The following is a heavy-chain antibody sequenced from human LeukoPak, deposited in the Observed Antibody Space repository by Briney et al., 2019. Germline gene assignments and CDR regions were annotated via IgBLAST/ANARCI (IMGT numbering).Heavy chain of an antibody. V-gene: IGHV3-66*01. J-gene: IGHJ4*02. Sequence: PGGSLRLSCAASGFTVSSNYMSWVRQAPGKGLEWVSVIYSGGSTYYAASVKGRFTISRDNSKNTLYLQMNSLRAEDTAVYYCASSLPGRHDFWSGYYFDYWGQGTLVTVSS. CDR3: ASSLPGRHDFWSGYYFDY. CDR2: IYSGGST. CDR1: GFTVSSNY. D-gene: IGHD3-3*01.